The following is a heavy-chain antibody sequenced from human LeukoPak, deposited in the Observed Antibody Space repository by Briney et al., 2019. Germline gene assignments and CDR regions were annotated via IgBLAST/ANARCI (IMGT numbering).Heavy chain of an antibody. CDR2: ISTTGSSI. CDR1: GFIFSDYG. J-gene: IGHJ4*02. Sequence: GGSLRLSCAASGFIFSDYGIHWVRQAPGKGLEWVSYISTTGSSIYYADSVKGRFTISRDNVKNLLYLQMNSLRAEDTAVYYCARVQRGIAVALDYWGQGTLATVSS. CDR3: ARVQRGIAVALDY. V-gene: IGHV3-48*04. D-gene: IGHD6-19*01.